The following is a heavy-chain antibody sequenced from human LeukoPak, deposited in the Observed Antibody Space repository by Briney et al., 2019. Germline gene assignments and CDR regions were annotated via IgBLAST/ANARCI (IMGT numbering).Heavy chain of an antibody. J-gene: IGHJ4*02. Sequence: PSETLSLTCTVSGGSITSTSYYWGWIRQPPGKGPEWIGSIHYSGGTYYNPSLTSRVTISVDTSKNQFSLKLTAVTAADTAMYYCARRPPRSYFDYWGQGILVTVSS. V-gene: IGHV4-39*01. CDR1: GGSITSTSYY. CDR3: ARRPPRSYFDY. CDR2: IHYSGGT.